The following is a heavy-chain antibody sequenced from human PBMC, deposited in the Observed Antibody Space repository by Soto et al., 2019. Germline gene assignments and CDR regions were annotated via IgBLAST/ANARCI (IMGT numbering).Heavy chain of an antibody. CDR2: IYYSGST. V-gene: IGHV4-59*01. CDR3: ASTYPHTDCRGHMGI. D-gene: IGHD2-15*01. J-gene: IGHJ6*01. Sequence: GKGLEWIGYIYYSGSTNYNPSLKSRVTISVDTSKNQFSLKLSSVTAADTDVYFCASTYPHTDCRGHMGIWGQ.